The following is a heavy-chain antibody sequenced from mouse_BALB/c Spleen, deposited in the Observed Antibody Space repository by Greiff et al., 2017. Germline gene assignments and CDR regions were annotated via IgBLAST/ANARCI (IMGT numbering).Heavy chain of an antibody. J-gene: IGHJ2*01. Sequence: DVMLVESGGGLVQPGGSLKLSCAASGFTFSSYGMSWVRQTPDKRLELVATINSNGGSTYYPDSVTGRFTISRENAKNTLYLEMSSLRSEDTAMYYCARDGGYDYFDYWGQGTTLTVSA. CDR2: INSNGGST. V-gene: IGHV5-6-3*01. CDR3: ARDGGYDYFDY. CDR1: GFTFSSYG. D-gene: IGHD2-2*01.